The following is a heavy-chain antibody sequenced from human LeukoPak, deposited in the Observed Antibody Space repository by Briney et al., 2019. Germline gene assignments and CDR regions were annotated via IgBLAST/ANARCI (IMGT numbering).Heavy chain of an antibody. V-gene: IGHV3-48*03. Sequence: GGPLRLSCAASGFTFSSYEMNWVRQAPGKGLEWVSYISSSGSTIYYADSVKGRFTISRDNAKNSLYLQMNSLRAEDTAVYYCARELVVVVAASPNYFDYWGQGTLVTVSS. J-gene: IGHJ4*02. CDR3: ARELVVVVAASPNYFDY. D-gene: IGHD2-15*01. CDR2: ISSSGSTI. CDR1: GFTFSSYE.